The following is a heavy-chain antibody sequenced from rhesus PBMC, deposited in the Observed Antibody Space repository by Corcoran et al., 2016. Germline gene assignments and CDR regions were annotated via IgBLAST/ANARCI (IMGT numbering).Heavy chain of an antibody. D-gene: IGHD4-4*01. V-gene: IGHV4-80*01. CDR2: INGNSGNS. CDR3: ARSGYGSGGVY. CDR1: GASISSYW. Sequence: QVQLQESGPGLVKPSETLSLTCAVSGASISSYWRSWIRQPPGKGLEWIGEINGNSGNSYYNPSRKSEVTISQDASKNQFSLKLSSVTAADTAVYYCARSGYGSGGVYWGQGVLVTVSS. J-gene: IGHJ4*01.